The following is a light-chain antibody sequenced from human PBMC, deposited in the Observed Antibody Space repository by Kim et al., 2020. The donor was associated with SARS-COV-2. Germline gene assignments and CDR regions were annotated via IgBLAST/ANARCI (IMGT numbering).Light chain of an antibody. CDR2: GAS. Sequence: APGERATLSCRASQSVSSNYLAWYQQKPGQAPRLLIYGASNRATGIPDRFSGSGSGTDFTLTITRLEPEDFAVYYCQQYSSSPVTFGQGTKVDIK. CDR1: QSVSSNY. J-gene: IGKJ1*01. CDR3: QQYSSSPVT. V-gene: IGKV3-20*01.